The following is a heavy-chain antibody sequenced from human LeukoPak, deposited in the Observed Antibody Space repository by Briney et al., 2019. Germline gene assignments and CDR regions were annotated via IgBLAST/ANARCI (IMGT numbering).Heavy chain of an antibody. V-gene: IGHV1-69*13. D-gene: IGHD3-3*01. CDR2: IIPIFGTA. CDR1: GGTFSSYA. J-gene: IGHJ6*02. Sequence: SVKVSCKAFGGTFSSYAISWVRQAPGQGLEWMGGIIPIFGTANYAQKFQGRVTITADESTSTAYMELSSLRSEDTAVYYCARGSYYDFWIYYYYGMDVWGQGTTVTVSS. CDR3: ARGSYYDFWIYYYYGMDV.